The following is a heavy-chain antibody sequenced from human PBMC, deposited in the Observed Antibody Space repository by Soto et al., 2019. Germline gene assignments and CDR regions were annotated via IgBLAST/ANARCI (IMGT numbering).Heavy chain of an antibody. J-gene: IGHJ4*02. CDR3: ARRRSGSSLRDF. V-gene: IGHV4-39*02. CDR1: GGSISSGDQY. CDR2: FHSTGSS. D-gene: IGHD6-13*01. Sequence: QLQLQESGPGLVKPSETLSLTYTFSGGSISSGDQYWGWIRQPPGKGLEWVADFHSTGSSNYNPSLKSRITIIVDSSKNHFSRNLSSVTAADTAVYSCARRRSGSSLRDFWSQGTLVTVSS.